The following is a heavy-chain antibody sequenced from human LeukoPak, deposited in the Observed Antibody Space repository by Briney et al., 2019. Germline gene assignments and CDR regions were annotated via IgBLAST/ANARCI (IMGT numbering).Heavy chain of an antibody. J-gene: IGHJ3*02. Sequence: PGGSLRLSCTASGFTFGDFAMSWVRQAPGKGLEWVSDQSDTGYYRNYADSAKGRFTISRDNSKNTLWLQMNSLRGEDTAVYYCARKWHGGFDIWSQGAMVTVSS. V-gene: IGHV3-23*01. CDR3: ARKWHGGFDI. D-gene: IGHD2-8*01. CDR2: QSDTGYYR. CDR1: GFTFGDFA.